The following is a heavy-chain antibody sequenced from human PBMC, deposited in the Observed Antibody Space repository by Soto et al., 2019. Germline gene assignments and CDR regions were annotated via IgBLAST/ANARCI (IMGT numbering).Heavy chain of an antibody. CDR2: IYYSGST. J-gene: IGHJ6*02. CDR1: GGSISSGDYY. V-gene: IGHV4-30-4*01. CDR3: ARDPSTYGPYYYYGMDV. Sequence: ASETLSLTCTVSGGSISSGDYYWSWIRQPPGKGLERIGYIYYSGSTYYNPSLKSRVTISVDTSKNQFSLKLSSVTAADTAVYYCARDPSTYGPYYYYGMDVWGQGTTVTVSS. D-gene: IGHD3-10*01.